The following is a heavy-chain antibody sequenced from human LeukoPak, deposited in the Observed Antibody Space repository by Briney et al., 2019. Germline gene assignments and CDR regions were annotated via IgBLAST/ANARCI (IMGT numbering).Heavy chain of an antibody. CDR2: ISGGGVST. CDR1: GFTFNNYA. V-gene: IGHV3-23*01. Sequence: TGGSLRLSCAASGFTFNNYAMSWVRQAPGKGLEWVSAISGGGVSTYYADSVKGRFSVSRDNSKNTLYLQMNSLRVEDTAVYYCANVGSSPVWWGQGTLVTVSS. CDR3: ANVGSSPVW. D-gene: IGHD2-15*01. J-gene: IGHJ4*02.